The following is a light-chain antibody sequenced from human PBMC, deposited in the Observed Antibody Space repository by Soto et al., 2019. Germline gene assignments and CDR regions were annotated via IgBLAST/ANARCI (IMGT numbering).Light chain of an antibody. J-gene: IGKJ1*01. CDR3: QQHNSYWT. CDR1: QSISSW. Sequence: DIQMTQSPSTLSASVGDRVTITCRASQSISSWLAWYQQKPGKAPKLLIYDASSLESGVPSRFSGSGSGTECTLTISSLQPDDFVTYYCQQHNSYWTFGQGTKVEIK. CDR2: DAS. V-gene: IGKV1-5*01.